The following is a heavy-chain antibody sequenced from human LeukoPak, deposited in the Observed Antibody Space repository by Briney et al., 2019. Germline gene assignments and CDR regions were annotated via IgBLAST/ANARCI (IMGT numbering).Heavy chain of an antibody. CDR1: GFTFSSYA. CDR2: IKQDGSEK. D-gene: IGHD2-2*01. V-gene: IGHV3-7*01. Sequence: GGSLRLSCAASGFTFSSYAMHWVRQAPGEGLEWVANIKQDGSEKYYVDSVKGRFTISRDNAKNSLYLQMNSLRAEDTAVYYCAREGCSSTSCYRVPYYYYYYGMDVWGQGTTVTVSS. CDR3: AREGCSSTSCYRVPYYYYYYGMDV. J-gene: IGHJ6*02.